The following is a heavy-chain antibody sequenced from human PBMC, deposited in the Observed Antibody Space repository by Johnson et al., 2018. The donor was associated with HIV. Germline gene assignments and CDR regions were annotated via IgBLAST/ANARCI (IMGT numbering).Heavy chain of an antibody. CDR1: GFTFSSYA. Sequence: QAQLVESGGGLVQPGRSLRLSCAASGFTFSSYAMHWVRQAPGKGLEWVAVISYDGSNKYYADSVKGRFTIYRDNSKNTLYLQMNSLGAEDTAGYYCARAVVVAATNAFDIWCQGTMFTVSS. CDR2: ISYDGSNK. V-gene: IGHV3-30*14. D-gene: IGHD2-15*01. CDR3: ARAVVVAATNAFDI. J-gene: IGHJ3*02.